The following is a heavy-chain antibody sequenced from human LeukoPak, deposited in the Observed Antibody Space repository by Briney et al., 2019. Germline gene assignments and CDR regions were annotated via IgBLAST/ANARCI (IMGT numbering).Heavy chain of an antibody. CDR2: IWYDGSNK. CDR1: GFTFSSYG. Sequence: PGGSLRLSCAASGFTFSSYGMHWVRQAPGKGLEWVAVIWYDGSNKYYADSVKGRFTISRDNSKNTLYLQMNRLRAEDTAVYYCARDLGYDYVWGSYDYWGQGTLVTVSS. V-gene: IGHV3-33*01. D-gene: IGHD3-16*01. J-gene: IGHJ4*02. CDR3: ARDLGYDYVWGSYDY.